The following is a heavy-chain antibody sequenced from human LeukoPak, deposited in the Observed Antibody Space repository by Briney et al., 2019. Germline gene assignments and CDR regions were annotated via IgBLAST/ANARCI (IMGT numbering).Heavy chain of an antibody. V-gene: IGHV1-18*01. CDR3: ARTLPSYYYGSGSYYSSYYYYGMDV. D-gene: IGHD3-10*01. J-gene: IGHJ6*02. Sequence: ASVKVSCKASGYTFTSYGISWVRQAPGQGLERMGWISAYNGNTNYAQKLQGRVTMTTDTSTSTAYMELRSLRSDDTAVYYCARTLPSYYYGSGSYYSSYYYYGMDVWGQGTTVTVSS. CDR2: ISAYNGNT. CDR1: GYTFTSYG.